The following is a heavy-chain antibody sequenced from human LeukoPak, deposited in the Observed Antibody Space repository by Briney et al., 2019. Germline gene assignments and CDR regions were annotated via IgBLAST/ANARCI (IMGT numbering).Heavy chain of an antibody. CDR2: TYYRSKWYD. CDR1: GDRVSSNSAA. D-gene: IGHD2-21*01. J-gene: IGHJ6*04. V-gene: IGHV6-1*01. CDR3: EGGRIPYSGMDV. Sequence: SQTLSLTCAISGDRVSSNSAAWNWIRQSPSRGLEWLGRTYYRSKWYDDFAESVKSRITINPDTSKNQFSLQLNSVTPKDTVVNYCEGGRIPYSGMDVGGKGPTAPV.